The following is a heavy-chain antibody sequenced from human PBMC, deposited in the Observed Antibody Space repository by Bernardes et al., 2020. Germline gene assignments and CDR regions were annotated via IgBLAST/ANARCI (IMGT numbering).Heavy chain of an antibody. CDR1: GFSFTNAW. CDR2: IKSNADGGTI. J-gene: IGHJ4*02. D-gene: IGHD3-16*01. Sequence: GGSLRLSCAASGFSFTNAWMCWVRQAPGTGLAWVGRIKSNADGGTIDYAAPMKGRFTISRDDSKSTLYLQMNSLKTEDTAIYYCTNLGRNSFGDYWGQGTLVTVSS. V-gene: IGHV3-15*01. CDR3: TNLGRNSFGDY.